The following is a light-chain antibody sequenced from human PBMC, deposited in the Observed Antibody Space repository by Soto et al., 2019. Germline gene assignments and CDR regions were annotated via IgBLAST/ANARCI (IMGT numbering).Light chain of an antibody. CDR3: AAWDDSLSAWV. J-gene: IGLJ3*02. CDR2: KNN. Sequence: QSVLTQPPSASGTPGQSVTVSCSGSSSNIGSNTVTWYQQRPGTAPKLLIFKNNARPSGVPDRFSGSNSGSSASLAISGLRSEDEADYFCAAWDDSLSAWVFGGGTKLTVL. V-gene: IGLV1-47*01. CDR1: SSNIGSNT.